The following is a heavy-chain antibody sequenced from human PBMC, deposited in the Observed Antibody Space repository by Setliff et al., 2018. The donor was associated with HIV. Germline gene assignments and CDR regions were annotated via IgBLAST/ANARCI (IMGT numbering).Heavy chain of an antibody. J-gene: IGHJ6*03. CDR3: ARGGIGDYYYYYMDV. V-gene: IGHV4-34*01. CDR1: GGSFSGYY. D-gene: IGHD3-10*01. Sequence: SQTLSLTCAVYGGSFSGYYWSWIRQPPGKGLEWIGEINHSGSTNYNPSLKSRVAISVDTSKNQFSVKLSSVTAADTAVYYCARGGIGDYYYYYMDVWGKGTTVTVSS. CDR2: INHSGST.